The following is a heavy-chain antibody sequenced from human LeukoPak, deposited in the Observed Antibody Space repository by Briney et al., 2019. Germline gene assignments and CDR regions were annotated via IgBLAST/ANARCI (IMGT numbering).Heavy chain of an antibody. D-gene: IGHD4-17*01. J-gene: IGHJ4*02. CDR1: GFSFSRYA. V-gene: IGHV3-23*01. CDR3: ANEIRPNDY. Sequence: TGGSLRLSCVGSGFSFSRYAMSWVRQAPGKGLEWVASIHCISDGPYYADSVEGRFTISRDDSKNTVYLQMNSLRAEDTAVYYCANEIRPNDYWGQGTLVTVSS. CDR2: IHCISDGP.